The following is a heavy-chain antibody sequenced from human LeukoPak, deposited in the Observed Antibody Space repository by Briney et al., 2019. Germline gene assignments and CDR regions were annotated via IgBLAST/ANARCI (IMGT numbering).Heavy chain of an antibody. V-gene: IGHV1-2*02. Sequence: ASVKVSCKASGYTFTGYYMHWVRQAPGQGLEWMGWIKPNNGGTNYAQKFQGRVTMTRDTSISTAYMELSRLRSDDTAVYYCARARGDIVVVPSAIWFDPWGQGTLVTVSS. CDR3: ARARGDIVVVPSAIWFDP. J-gene: IGHJ5*02. D-gene: IGHD2-2*01. CDR1: GYTFTGYY. CDR2: IKPNNGGT.